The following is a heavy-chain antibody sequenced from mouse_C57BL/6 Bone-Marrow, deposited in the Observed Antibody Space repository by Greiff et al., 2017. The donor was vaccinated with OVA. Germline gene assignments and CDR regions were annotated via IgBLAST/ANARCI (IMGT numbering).Heavy chain of an antibody. CDR1: GFNIKDDY. CDR3: TPCITHVY. J-gene: IGHJ2*01. D-gene: IGHD1-1*01. CDR2: IDPENGDT. Sequence: VQLQQSGAELVRPGASVKLSCTASGFNIKDDYMHWVKQRPEQGLEWIGWIDPENGDTEYASKFQGKATITADTSSNTAYLQLSSLTSEDTAVYYCTPCITHVYWGQGTTLTVSS. V-gene: IGHV14-4*01.